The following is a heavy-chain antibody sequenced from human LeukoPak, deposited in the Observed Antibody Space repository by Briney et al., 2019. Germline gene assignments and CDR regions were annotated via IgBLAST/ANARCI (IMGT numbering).Heavy chain of an antibody. J-gene: IGHJ6*03. CDR3: ARVKRDIVVVPAAMRAPYYYYYMDV. CDR1: GGSFSGYY. Sequence: PSETLSLTCVVYGGSFSGYYWSWIRQPPGKGLEWIGEINHSGSTNYNPSLKSRVTISVDTSKNQFSLKLSSVTTAGTAVYYCARVKRDIVVVPAAMRAPYYYYYMDVWGKGTTVTISS. V-gene: IGHV4-34*01. D-gene: IGHD2-2*01. CDR2: INHSGST.